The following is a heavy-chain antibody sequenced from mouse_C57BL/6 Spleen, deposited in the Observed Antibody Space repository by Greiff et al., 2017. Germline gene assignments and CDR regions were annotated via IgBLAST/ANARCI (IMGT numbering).Heavy chain of an antibody. V-gene: IGHV5-17*01. Sequence: EVKVVESGGGLVKPGGSLKLSCAASGFTFSDYGMHWVRQAPEKGLEWVAYISSGSSTIYYADTVKGRFTISRDNAKNTLFLQMTSLRSEDTAMYYCARGDYGSSYAMDYWGQGTSVTVSS. J-gene: IGHJ4*01. CDR2: ISSGSSTI. D-gene: IGHD1-1*01. CDR1: GFTFSDYG. CDR3: ARGDYGSSYAMDY.